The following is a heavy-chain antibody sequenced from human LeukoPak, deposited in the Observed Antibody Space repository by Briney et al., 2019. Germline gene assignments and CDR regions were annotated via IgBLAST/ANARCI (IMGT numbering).Heavy chain of an antibody. D-gene: IGHD6-6*01. V-gene: IGHV4-38-2*02. Sequence: PSETLSLTCTVSGYSISSGYYWGWIRQPPGKGLEWIGSIYHSGSTYYNPSLKSRVTISVDTSKNQFSLKLSSVTAADTAVYYCARRALVGSSFWVNWFDPWGQGTLVTVSS. CDR2: IYHSGST. J-gene: IGHJ5*02. CDR1: GYSISSGYY. CDR3: ARRALVGSSFWVNWFDP.